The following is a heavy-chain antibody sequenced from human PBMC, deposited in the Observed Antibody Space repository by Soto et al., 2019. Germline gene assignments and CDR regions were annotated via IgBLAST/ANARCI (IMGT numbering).Heavy chain of an antibody. J-gene: IGHJ6*02. CDR2: ITSKTDGGTT. CDR3: TSSTPVLMVYAIRHGMDV. Sequence: EVQLVESGGGLVKPGGSLRLSCAASGFTFSNAWMNWVRQAPGKGLEWVGRITSKTDGGTTDYAAPVKGRFTISRDDSKNTLYLQMNSLKTEDTAVYYCTSSTPVLMVYAIRHGMDVWGQGTKVTVSS. CDR1: GFTFSNAW. V-gene: IGHV3-15*07. D-gene: IGHD2-8*01.